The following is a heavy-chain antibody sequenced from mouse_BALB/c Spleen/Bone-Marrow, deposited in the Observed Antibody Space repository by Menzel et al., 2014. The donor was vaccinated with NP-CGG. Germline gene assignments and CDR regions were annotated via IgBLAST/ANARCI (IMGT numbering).Heavy chain of an antibody. J-gene: IGHJ3*01. Sequence: EVMLVESGGGLVKPGGSLKLSCAASGFAFSSYDMSWVRQTPEKRLEWVATISSGGSYTYYPDSVKGRFTISRDNARNTLYLQMSSLRSEDTALYYCARHPYYGNYPAWSAYWGQGTLVTVSA. CDR2: ISSGGSYT. D-gene: IGHD2-10*01. V-gene: IGHV5-9*02. CDR1: GFAFSSYD. CDR3: ARHPYYGNYPAWSAY.